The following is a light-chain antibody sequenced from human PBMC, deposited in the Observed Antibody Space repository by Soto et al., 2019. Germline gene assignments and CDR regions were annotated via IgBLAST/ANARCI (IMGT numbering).Light chain of an antibody. Sequence: EIVLTQSPGTLSLSPGERATLSCRASQSISSSYLAWYQQKPGQAPRLLIYGASSRATGIPDRFFGSGSGTDFTLTISRLEPEDFAVYYCQQYGTSFTFGPGTKVDIK. V-gene: IGKV3-20*01. CDR2: GAS. CDR3: QQYGTSFT. J-gene: IGKJ3*01. CDR1: QSISSSY.